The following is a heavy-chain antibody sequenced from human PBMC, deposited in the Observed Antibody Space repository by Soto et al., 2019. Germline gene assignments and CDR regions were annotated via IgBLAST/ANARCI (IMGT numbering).Heavy chain of an antibody. Sequence: QLQLQESGSGLVKPSQTLSLTCAVSGGSISSGGYSWSWIRQPPGKGLEWIGYIYHSGSTYYNPSLKSRVTISVDRSNNQFSLKLSSVTAADTAVYYCARGRNDYVWGSYRTPYFDYWGQGTLVTVSS. CDR1: GGSISSGGYS. J-gene: IGHJ4*02. CDR3: ARGRNDYVWGSYRTPYFDY. V-gene: IGHV4-30-2*01. CDR2: IYHSGST. D-gene: IGHD3-16*02.